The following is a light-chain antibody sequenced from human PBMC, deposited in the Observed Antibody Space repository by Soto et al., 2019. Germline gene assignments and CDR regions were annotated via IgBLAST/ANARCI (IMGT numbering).Light chain of an antibody. CDR2: SAS. CDR3: QQYNNWLT. Sequence: EVVLTQSPGTLSLSPGERVTLSCRASQSVASSYLAWYQQKPGRAPRLLFYSASSRATGIPDRFSGSGSGTDFTLTISSLQSEDFAVYYCQQYNNWLTFGGGTKVEIK. CDR1: QSVASSY. V-gene: IGKV3-20*01. J-gene: IGKJ4*01.